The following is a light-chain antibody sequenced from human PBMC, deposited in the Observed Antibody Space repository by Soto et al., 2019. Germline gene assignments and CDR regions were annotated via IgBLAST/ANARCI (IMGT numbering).Light chain of an antibody. J-gene: IGKJ4*01. CDR2: AAS. Sequence: DIHLTQSPSFLSASVGDRVTITCRASQGIASSLDWYQQKAGKAPKLLIYAASTLESGVPSRFSGSGPGTEFTLSISSLQPEDFEIYYCQQFNSYPLTFGGGTKVEIK. CDR1: QGIASS. V-gene: IGKV1-9*01. CDR3: QQFNSYPLT.